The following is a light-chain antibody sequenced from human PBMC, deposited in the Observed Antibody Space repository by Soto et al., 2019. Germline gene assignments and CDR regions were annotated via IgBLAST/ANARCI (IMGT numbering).Light chain of an antibody. V-gene: IGKV3-20*01. CDR1: QRVSSN. J-gene: IGKJ5*01. CDR2: GAS. CDR3: QQYGSSSST. Sequence: WARSPTILSVSPGARARLSCRASQRVSSNLAWYQLKPGQAPKLLIYGASSRATGIPDRFSGSGSGTDFTLTISRLEPEDFAAYYCQQYGSSSSTFGQGTRLEIK.